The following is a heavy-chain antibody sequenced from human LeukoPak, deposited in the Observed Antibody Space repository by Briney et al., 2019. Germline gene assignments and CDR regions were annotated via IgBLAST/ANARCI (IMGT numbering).Heavy chain of an antibody. CDR1: GGSFSGYY. Sequence: SETLSLTCAVYGGSFSGYYWSWIRQPPGKGLEWIGEINHSGSTNYNPSLKSRVTISVDTSKNQFSLKLSSVTAADTAVYYCARRRIRPTDYYGSGSYYNANAFDIWGQGTMVTVSS. V-gene: IGHV4-34*01. CDR3: ARRRIRPTDYYGSGSYYNANAFDI. J-gene: IGHJ3*02. CDR2: INHSGST. D-gene: IGHD3-10*01.